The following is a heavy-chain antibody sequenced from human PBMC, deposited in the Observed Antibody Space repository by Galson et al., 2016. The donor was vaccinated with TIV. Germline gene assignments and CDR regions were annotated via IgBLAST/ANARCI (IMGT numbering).Heavy chain of an antibody. D-gene: IGHD5-18*01. J-gene: IGHJ4*03. Sequence: ETLSLTCAVSGYSISSGYYWGWIRQPPGKGLECVGSIYHSGSTYYNPSLKSRVTISVDSSKNEFSLRLSSVTAADTAVYYCVGQLWLRSYFDNWGQGTTVTVSS. CDR2: IYHSGST. CDR1: GYSISSGYY. V-gene: IGHV4-38-2*01. CDR3: VGQLWLRSYFDN.